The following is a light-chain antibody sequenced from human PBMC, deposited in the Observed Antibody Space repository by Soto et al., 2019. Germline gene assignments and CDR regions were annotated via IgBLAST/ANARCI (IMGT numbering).Light chain of an antibody. CDR1: QSVSSTY. CDR2: GAS. V-gene: IGKV3-20*01. CDR3: QQYSSLWT. Sequence: EIVLTQSPGTLSLSPGERAIFSFRASQSVSSTYLAWYQQKPGQAPRLLIYGASNRATGIPDRFSGSGSGTDFTLSISRLEPEDFAVYYCQQYSSLWTFGQGTKVDIK. J-gene: IGKJ1*01.